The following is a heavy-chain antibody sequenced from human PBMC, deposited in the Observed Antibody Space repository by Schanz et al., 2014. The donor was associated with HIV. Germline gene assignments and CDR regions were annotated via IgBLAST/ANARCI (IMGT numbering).Heavy chain of an antibody. V-gene: IGHV1-8*02. CDR3: ARSRGAGIYYPPPVY. Sequence: QLVQSGAEVKKPGASVRVSCKASGYTFTSYGISWVRQATGQGLEWMGWMSPNSDNTAYAQKFQGRTTMTGNTPISAANRELSSVRSEEAAGYSWARSRGAGIYYPPPVYWGQGTLVTVSS. CDR2: MSPNSDNT. D-gene: IGHD3-10*01. CDR1: GYTFTSYG. J-gene: IGHJ4*02.